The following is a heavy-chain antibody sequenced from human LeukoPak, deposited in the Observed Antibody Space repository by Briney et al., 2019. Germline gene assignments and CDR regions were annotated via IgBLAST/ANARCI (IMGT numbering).Heavy chain of an antibody. CDR2: IWYYGSNK. Sequence: GGSLRLSCAVSSLILSSYHKHWVRQARDKGLEWVAFIWYYGSNKYYADSVKGRFTISRDNSKNTLYLQMNSLRAEDTAVYYCAKTYYDNLTGRTYYYYMEVWGKGTTVTVSS. CDR1: SLILSSYH. V-gene: IGHV3-30*02. D-gene: IGHD3-9*01. J-gene: IGHJ6*03. CDR3: AKTYYDNLTGRTYYYYMEV.